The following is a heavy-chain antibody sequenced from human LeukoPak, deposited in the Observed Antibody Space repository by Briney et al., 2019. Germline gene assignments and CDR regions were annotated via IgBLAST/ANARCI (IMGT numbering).Heavy chain of an antibody. J-gene: IGHJ4*02. Sequence: SETLSLTCTVSGYSISNNFYWAWIRQSPGKGLEWIVSINHSWSTYYNPSLKSRVTISVDTSKNHFYLKLGSVTAADTAVYYCARERYYDSGGYFGGYFDNWGQGTLVTVSS. CDR1: GYSISNNFY. CDR2: INHSWST. CDR3: ARERYYDSGGYFGGYFDN. D-gene: IGHD3-22*01. V-gene: IGHV4-38-2*02.